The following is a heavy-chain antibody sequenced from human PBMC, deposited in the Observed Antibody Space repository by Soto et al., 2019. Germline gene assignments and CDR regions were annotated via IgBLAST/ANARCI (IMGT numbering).Heavy chain of an antibody. Sequence: QVQLVESRGGVVQPGRSLRLSCAASGFTFSSYGMHWVRQAPGKGLEWVAVISYDGSNKYYADSVKGRFTISRDNSKNTLYLQMNSLRAEDTAVYYCASGGYSNYEVDYWGQGPLVTVSS. V-gene: IGHV3-30*03. D-gene: IGHD4-4*01. CDR2: ISYDGSNK. J-gene: IGHJ4*02. CDR3: ASGGYSNYEVDY. CDR1: GFTFSSYG.